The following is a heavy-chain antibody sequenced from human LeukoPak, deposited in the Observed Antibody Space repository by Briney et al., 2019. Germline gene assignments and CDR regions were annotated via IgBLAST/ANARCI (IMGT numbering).Heavy chain of an antibody. V-gene: IGHV3-21*01. Sequence: GGSLRLSCAASGFTFSSYSMNWVRQAPGKGLEWVSSISSSSSYIYYADSVKGRFTISRDNAKNSLYLQLNSLRAEDTAVYYCAVKSGSYSNWFDPWGQGTLVTVSS. CDR2: ISSSSSYI. J-gene: IGHJ5*02. D-gene: IGHD1-26*01. CDR1: GFTFSSYS. CDR3: AVKSGSYSNWFDP.